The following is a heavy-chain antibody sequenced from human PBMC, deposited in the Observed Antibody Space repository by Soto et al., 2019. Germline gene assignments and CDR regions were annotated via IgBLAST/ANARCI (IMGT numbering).Heavy chain of an antibody. D-gene: IGHD1-26*01. CDR1: GFTFSSYA. CDR3: AKRVSGSYPDCNLDY. V-gene: IGHV3-23*01. Sequence: EVQLLESGGGLVQPGGSLRLSCAASGFTFSSYAMTWVRQAPGQGLEWVSDISGSGGSTYYADSVKGRFTTSRDNSRNTLYVQINSLRAEDTAVYYCAKRVSGSYPDCNLDYWGQGTLVTVSS. CDR2: ISGSGGST. J-gene: IGHJ4*02.